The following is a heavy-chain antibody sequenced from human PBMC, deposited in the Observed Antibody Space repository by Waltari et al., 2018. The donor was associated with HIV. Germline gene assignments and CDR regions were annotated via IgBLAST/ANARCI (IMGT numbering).Heavy chain of an antibody. CDR1: GGSISSYY. CDR3: ARHGGYSSPLGY. CDR2: ISYSGST. J-gene: IGHJ4*02. D-gene: IGHD6-13*01. Sequence: QVQLQASGPGLVKPSETLSLTCTVSGGSISSYYWSWIRQPPGKGLEWIGYISYSGSTNYNPPLKSRVTISVDTSKNQFSLKLSSVTAADTAVYYCARHGGYSSPLGYWGQGTLVTVSS. V-gene: IGHV4-59*08.